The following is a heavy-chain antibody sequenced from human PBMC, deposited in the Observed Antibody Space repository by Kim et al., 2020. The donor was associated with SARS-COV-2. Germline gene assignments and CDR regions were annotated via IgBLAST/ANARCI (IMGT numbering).Heavy chain of an antibody. V-gene: IGHV1-46*01. CDR2: INPSDGST. CDR3: ARDRGSAYHFDF. CDR1: GYTFTYYY. D-gene: IGHD3-16*01. Sequence: ASVKVSCKASGYTFTYYYIHWVRQAPGQGLEWMGIINPSDGSTRYAQKFQGRVTMTWDTSTNTVYMELSSLRSEDTAVYYCARDRGSAYHFDFWGQGTLVTVSS. J-gene: IGHJ4*02.